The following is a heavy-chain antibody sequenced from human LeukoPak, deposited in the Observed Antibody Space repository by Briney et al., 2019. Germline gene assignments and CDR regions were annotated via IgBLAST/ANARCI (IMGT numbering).Heavy chain of an antibody. Sequence: GRSLRLSCAASGFTFSSYGMHWVRQAPGKGLEWVGVISYDGSNKYYADSVNVRFTISRDKSKHTLYLQMNSLRAEDTAVYYCANGAATIFGVVIIAPHFDYWGQGTLVTVSS. J-gene: IGHJ4*02. CDR3: ANGAATIFGVVIIAPHFDY. CDR1: GFTFSSYG. CDR2: ISYDGSNK. V-gene: IGHV3-30*18. D-gene: IGHD3-3*01.